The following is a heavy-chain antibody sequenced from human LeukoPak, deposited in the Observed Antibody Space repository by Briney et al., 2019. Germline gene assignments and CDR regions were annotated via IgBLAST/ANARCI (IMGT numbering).Heavy chain of an antibody. Sequence: GGSLRLSCAASGFTFDDYAMHWVRQAPGKGLEWVSLISGDGGSTYYADSVKGRFTISRDNSKNSLYLQMNSLRTKDTALYYCAKGGRYYYDSSGYYYDPSGYYYGMDVWGQGTTVTVSS. V-gene: IGHV3-43*02. CDR3: AKGGRYYYDSSGYYYDPSGYYYGMDV. D-gene: IGHD3-22*01. CDR1: GFTFDDYA. CDR2: ISGDGGST. J-gene: IGHJ6*02.